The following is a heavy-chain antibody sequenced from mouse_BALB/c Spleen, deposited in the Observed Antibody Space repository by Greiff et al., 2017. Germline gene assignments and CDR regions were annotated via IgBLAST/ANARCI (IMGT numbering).Heavy chain of an antibody. D-gene: IGHD1-2*01. CDR1: GFTFSSYA. Sequence: EVQVVESGGGLVKPGGSLKLSCAASGFTFSSYAMSWVRQTPEKRLEWVATISSGGSYTYYPDSVKGRFTISRDNAKNTLYLQMSSLRSEDTAMYYCARTTAKGWYFDVWGAGTTVTVSS. J-gene: IGHJ1*01. V-gene: IGHV5-9-3*01. CDR3: ARTTAKGWYFDV. CDR2: ISSGGSYT.